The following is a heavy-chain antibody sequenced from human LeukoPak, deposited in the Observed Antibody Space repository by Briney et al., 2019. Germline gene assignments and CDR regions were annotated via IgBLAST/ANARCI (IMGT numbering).Heavy chain of an antibody. Sequence: SVKVSCKASGGTFSSRAISWVRQAPGQGLEWMGGIIPIFGTANYAQKFQGRVTITADESTSTAYMELSSLRSEDTAVYYCARTGSYYYDSSGYPFDYWGQGTLVTVSS. J-gene: IGHJ4*02. CDR1: GGTFSSRA. CDR3: ARTGSYYYDSSGYPFDY. CDR2: IIPIFGTA. V-gene: IGHV1-69*13. D-gene: IGHD3-22*01.